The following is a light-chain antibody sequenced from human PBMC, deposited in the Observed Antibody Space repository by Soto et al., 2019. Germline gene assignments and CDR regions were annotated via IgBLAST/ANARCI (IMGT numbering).Light chain of an antibody. V-gene: IGKV3-15*01. Sequence: EIVMTQPPATLSVSPGERATLSCRASQSLSSNLAWYQQKPGQAPRLLIYGASTRATGIPARFSGSESGTEFTLTISSLQSEDFAVYFCQHYHNWPHTFGQGTKLEIK. CDR1: QSLSSN. J-gene: IGKJ2*01. CDR2: GAS. CDR3: QHYHNWPHT.